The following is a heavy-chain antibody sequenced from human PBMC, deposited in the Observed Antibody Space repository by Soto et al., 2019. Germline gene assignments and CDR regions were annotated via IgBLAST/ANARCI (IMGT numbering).Heavy chain of an antibody. CDR1: GYTFTDYG. Sequence: QVQLVQSGPEVKKPGASVKVSCKTSGYTFTDYGISWVRQAPGQGLEWMGWISTSKGNTNYAQKFQGRVTMTTDTPTSKGYMELRSLRSDDTAVYYCATRSPAFDYWGQGTLVTVSS. CDR2: ISTSKGNT. J-gene: IGHJ4*02. V-gene: IGHV1-18*01. CDR3: ATRSPAFDY.